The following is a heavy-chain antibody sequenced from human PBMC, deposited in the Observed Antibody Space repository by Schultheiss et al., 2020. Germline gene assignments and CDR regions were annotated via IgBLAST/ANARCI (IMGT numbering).Heavy chain of an antibody. D-gene: IGHD3-3*01. CDR1: GYTFTGYY. CDR2: INPNSGGT. CDR3: ARVTSEWSCFDY. Sequence: ASVKVSCKASGYTFTGYYMHWVRQAPGQGLEWMGWINPNSGGTNYAQKFQGRVTMTRDTSISTAYMELSRLRSDDTAVYYCARVTSEWSCFDYWGQGTLVTVYS. J-gene: IGHJ4*02. V-gene: IGHV1-2*02.